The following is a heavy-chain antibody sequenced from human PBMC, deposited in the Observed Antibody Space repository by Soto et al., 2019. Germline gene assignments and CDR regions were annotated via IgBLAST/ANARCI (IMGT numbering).Heavy chain of an antibody. V-gene: IGHV4-39*01. Sequence: QLQLQESGPGLVKPSETLSLTCTVSGGSISSSSYYWGWIRQPPGKGLEWIGSIYYSGSTYYNPSLKSRVTISVDTSKNQFSLKLSSVTAADTAVYYCASGGIAAAGMYASRYWGQGTLVTVSS. J-gene: IGHJ4*02. CDR2: IYYSGST. CDR1: GGSISSSSYY. CDR3: ASGGIAAAGMYASRY. D-gene: IGHD6-13*01.